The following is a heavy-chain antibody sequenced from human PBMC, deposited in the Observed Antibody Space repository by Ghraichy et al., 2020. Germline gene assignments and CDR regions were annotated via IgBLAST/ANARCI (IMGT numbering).Heavy chain of an antibody. CDR2: IYYSGST. CDR3: ARGEYCSGGSCYSVHWFDP. V-gene: IGHV4-39*01. CDR1: GGSISSSSYY. J-gene: IGHJ5*02. Sequence: SETLSLTCTVSGGSISSSSYYWGWIRQPPGKGLEWIGSIYYSGSTYYNPSLKSRVTISVDTSKNQFSLKLSSVTAADTAVYYCARGEYCSGGSCYSVHWFDPWGQGTLVTVSS. D-gene: IGHD2-15*01.